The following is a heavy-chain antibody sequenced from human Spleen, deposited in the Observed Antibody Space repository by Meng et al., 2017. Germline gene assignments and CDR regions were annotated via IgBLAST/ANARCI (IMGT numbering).Heavy chain of an antibody. V-gene: IGHV1-2*06. CDR2: IIPNSGDT. CDR1: GYPFTAYY. Sequence: QVQRVQSGAGGKEPGASVKVSCKPSGYPFTAYYIHWVRQAPGQGLEWMGHIIPNSGDTLYAPKFQGRVSMTADTSIGTAYVELSGLRSDDTAIYYCVRDENISLGKLFGDYWGQGTLVTVSS. CDR3: VRDENISLGKLFGDY. D-gene: IGHD2-21*01. J-gene: IGHJ4*02.